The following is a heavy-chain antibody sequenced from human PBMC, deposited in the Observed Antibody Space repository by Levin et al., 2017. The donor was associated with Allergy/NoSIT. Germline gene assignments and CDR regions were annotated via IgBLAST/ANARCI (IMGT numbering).Heavy chain of an antibody. D-gene: IGHD2-21*02. V-gene: IGHV1-46*01. CDR1: GYTFTSYY. J-gene: IGHJ4*02. CDR2: INPSGGST. CDR3: ARVCGGGVTYCGGDQDR. Sequence: GESLKISCQASGYTFTSYYMHWVRQAPGQGLEWMGIINPSGGSTSYAQKFQGRVTMTRDTSTSTVYMELSSLRSEDTAVYYCARVCGGGVTYCGGDQDRWGQGTLVTVSS.